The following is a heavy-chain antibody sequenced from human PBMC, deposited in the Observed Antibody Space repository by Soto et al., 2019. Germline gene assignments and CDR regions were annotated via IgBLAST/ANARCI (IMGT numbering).Heavy chain of an antibody. CDR1: GYTFTSYF. V-gene: IGHV1-46*01. D-gene: IGHD6-13*01. Sequence: ASVKVSCKASGYTFTSYFMHWVRQAPGQGLEWMGIINPSGGSTSYAQKFQGRVTRTRDTSTSTVYMELSSLRSEDTAVYYCASRSLYSSSWDDAFDIWGQGTMVTVSS. J-gene: IGHJ3*02. CDR2: INPSGGST. CDR3: ASRSLYSSSWDDAFDI.